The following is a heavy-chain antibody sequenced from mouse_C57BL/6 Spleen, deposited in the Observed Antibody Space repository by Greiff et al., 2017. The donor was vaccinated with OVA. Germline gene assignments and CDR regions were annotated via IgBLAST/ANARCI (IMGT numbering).Heavy chain of an antibody. J-gene: IGHJ2*01. CDR2: IHPNSGST. D-gene: IGHD2-3*01. CDR3: ASDDGYGHYFDG. CDR1: GYTFTSYW. V-gene: IGHV1-64*01. Sequence: QVQLQQPGAELVKPGASVKLSCKASGYTFTSYWMHWVKQRPGQGLEWIGMIHPNSGSTNYNEKFKSKATLTVDKSSSTAYLQLSSLTSEDSAVDCCASDDGYGHYFDGWGKGTTVTVAS.